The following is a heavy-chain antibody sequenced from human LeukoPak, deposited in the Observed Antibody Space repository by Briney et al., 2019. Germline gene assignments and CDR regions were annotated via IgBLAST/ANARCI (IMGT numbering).Heavy chain of an antibody. V-gene: IGHV3-43*02. CDR1: GFTFDDYA. Sequence: GGSLRLSCAASGFTFDDYAMHWVRQAPGKGLEWVSLISGDGGSTYYADSVKGRFTISRDNSKNSLYLQMNSLRTEDTALYYCAKDNSSSWYYYYGMDVWGQGITVTVSS. D-gene: IGHD6-13*01. CDR3: AKDNSSSWYYYYGMDV. CDR2: ISGDGGST. J-gene: IGHJ6*02.